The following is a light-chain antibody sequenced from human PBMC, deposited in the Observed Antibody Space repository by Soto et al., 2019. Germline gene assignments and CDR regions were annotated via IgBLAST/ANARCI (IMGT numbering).Light chain of an antibody. J-gene: IGKJ1*01. CDR3: QQYNNYWT. Sequence: DIQMTQSPSTLSASVGDRVTITCRASQSISNWLAWYQQKPGKAPNLLMYDASSLERGVPSRFSGSGSGTEFTLTISSLQPDDFATYYCQQYNNYWTFGQGTKVDIK. V-gene: IGKV1-5*01. CDR2: DAS. CDR1: QSISNW.